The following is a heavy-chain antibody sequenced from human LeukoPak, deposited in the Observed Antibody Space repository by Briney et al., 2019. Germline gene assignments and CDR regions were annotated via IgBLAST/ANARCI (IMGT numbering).Heavy chain of an antibody. J-gene: IGHJ5*02. CDR1: GFTFENYA. CDR3: AKDVPGTYTPIFDP. CDR2: ISWNSGDI. D-gene: IGHD1-26*01. Sequence: GGSLRLSCAASGFTFENYAMYWVRHAPGKGLEWVSFISWNSGDIHYADSVKGRFTISRDNAKNSLYLQMNSLRPEDTALYYCAKDVPGTYTPIFDPWGQGTLVTVSS. V-gene: IGHV3-9*01.